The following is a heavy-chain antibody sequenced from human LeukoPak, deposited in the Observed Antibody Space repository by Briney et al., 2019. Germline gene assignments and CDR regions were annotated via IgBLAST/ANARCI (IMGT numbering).Heavy chain of an antibody. J-gene: IGHJ6*02. V-gene: IGHV4-34*01. CDR2: INNPGST. CDR3: AREPTPLPPRAGMAV. Sequence: SETLSLTCAVYVGSFSGYYWSWIRQPPGKGREWSGDINNPGSTHSNPSLKSRVTISVDPSENQFSLKLSSVTAADTAVYYCAREPTPLPPRAGMAVWGQGTTVTVSS. CDR1: VGSFSGYY.